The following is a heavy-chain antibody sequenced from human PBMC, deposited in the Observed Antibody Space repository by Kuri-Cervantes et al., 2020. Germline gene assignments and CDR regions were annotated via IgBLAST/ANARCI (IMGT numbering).Heavy chain of an antibody. CDR1: GFSLSTSGVG. D-gene: IGHD3-16*02. CDR3: ARYTSSAFDY. Sequence: SGPTLVKPTQTLTLTCTFSGFSLSTSGVGVGWIRQPPGKALEWLALIYWDGDRRYGPSLKSRLTITKDTSKNQVVLTMTDMDPVDTARYYCARYTSSAFDYWGRGILVTVSS. V-gene: IGHV2-5*05. CDR2: IYWDGDR. J-gene: IGHJ4*02.